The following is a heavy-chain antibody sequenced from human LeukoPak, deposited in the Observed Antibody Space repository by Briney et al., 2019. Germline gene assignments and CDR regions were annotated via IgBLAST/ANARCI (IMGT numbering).Heavy chain of an antibody. J-gene: IGHJ4*02. V-gene: IGHV1-2*02. Sequence: GASVKVSCKASGYTFTSYDINWVRQATGQGLEWMGWINPNNGGTNYAQKFQGGVTMTRDTSISTAYMELSRLRSDDTAVYYCAREVDYYDTSDYFPLGYWGQGTLVTVSS. CDR1: GYTFTSYD. CDR3: AREVDYYDTSDYFPLGY. CDR2: INPNNGGT. D-gene: IGHD3-22*01.